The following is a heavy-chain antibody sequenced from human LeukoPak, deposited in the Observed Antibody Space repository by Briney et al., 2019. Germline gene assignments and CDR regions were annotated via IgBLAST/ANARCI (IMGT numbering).Heavy chain of an antibody. J-gene: IGHJ6*02. Sequence: SETPSLTCTVSGGSISSGGYYWSWIRQHPGKGLEWIGYIYYSGSIYYNPSLKSRVTISVDTSKNQFSLKLSSVTAADTAVYYCARGDADYYYGMDVWGQGTTVTVSS. CDR2: IYYSGSI. CDR1: GGSISSGGYY. D-gene: IGHD2-21*02. CDR3: ARGDADYYYGMDV. V-gene: IGHV4-31*03.